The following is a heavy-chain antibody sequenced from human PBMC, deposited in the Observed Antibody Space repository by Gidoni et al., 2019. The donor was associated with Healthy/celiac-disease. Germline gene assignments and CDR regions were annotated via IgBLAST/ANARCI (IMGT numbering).Heavy chain of an antibody. D-gene: IGHD4-17*01. J-gene: IGHJ4*02. CDR1: GFPFSSYA. CDR2: ISSNGGST. CDR3: ARAKTTVIGYFDY. V-gene: IGHV3-64*01. Sequence: EVQLVESGGGLVQPGGSLRLSCAASGFPFSSYAMHWVRQAPGKGLEYVSAISSNGGSTYYANSVKGRFTISRDNSKNTLYLQMGSLRAEDMAVYYCARAKTTVIGYFDYWGQGTLVTVSS.